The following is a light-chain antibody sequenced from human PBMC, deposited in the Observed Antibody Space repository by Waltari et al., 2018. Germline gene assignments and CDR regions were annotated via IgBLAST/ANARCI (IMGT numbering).Light chain of an antibody. CDR3: SSYTSSSTV. J-gene: IGLJ2*01. CDR2: EVS. Sequence: QSALTQPASVSGSPGQSITISCTGTSSDVGGYNYVSWYQQHPGKAPKLMIYEVSNRPPGVSNRFSGSKSGNPASLTISGLQAEDEADYYCSSYTSSSTVFGGGTKLTVL. V-gene: IGLV2-14*01. CDR1: SSDVGGYNY.